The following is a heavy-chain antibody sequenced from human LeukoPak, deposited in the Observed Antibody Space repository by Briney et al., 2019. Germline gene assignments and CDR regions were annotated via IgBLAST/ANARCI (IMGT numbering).Heavy chain of an antibody. CDR1: GGTFSSYA. CDR3: ARDHYGSGSRHFDY. CDR2: IIPIFGTA. Sequence: SVKVSCKASGGTFSSYAISWVRQAPGQGLEWVGGIIPIFGTANYAQKFQGRVTITADESTSTAYMELSSLRSEDTAVYYCARDHYGSGSRHFDYWGQGTLVTVSS. J-gene: IGHJ4*02. V-gene: IGHV1-69*13. D-gene: IGHD3-10*01.